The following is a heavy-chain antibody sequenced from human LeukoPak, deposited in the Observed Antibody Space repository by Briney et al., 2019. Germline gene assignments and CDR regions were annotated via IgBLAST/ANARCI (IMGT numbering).Heavy chain of an antibody. CDR3: ARGQYYYDSSGYYYNNWFDP. J-gene: IGHJ5*02. D-gene: IGHD3-22*01. Sequence: GGSLRLSCAASGFTVSSNYMSWVRQAPGKGLEWVSVIYSGGSTYYADSVKGRFTISRDNSKNTLYLQMNSLRAEDTAVYYCARGQYYYDSSGYYYNNWFDPWGQGTLVTVSS. CDR1: GFTVSSNY. V-gene: IGHV3-66*02. CDR2: IYSGGST.